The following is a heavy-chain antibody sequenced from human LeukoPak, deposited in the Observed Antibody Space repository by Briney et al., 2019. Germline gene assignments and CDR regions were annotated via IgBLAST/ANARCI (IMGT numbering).Heavy chain of an antibody. D-gene: IGHD2-15*01. Sequence: SETLSLTCTVSGGSISSGDYYWSWIRQPPGKGLEWIGYIYYSGSTYYNPSLKSRVTISVDTSKNQFSLKLSSVTAADTAVYYCARHARYCSGGSCFGFDPWGQGTLVTVSS. J-gene: IGHJ5*02. CDR1: GGSISSGDYY. CDR3: ARHARYCSGGSCFGFDP. V-gene: IGHV4-30-4*01. CDR2: IYYSGST.